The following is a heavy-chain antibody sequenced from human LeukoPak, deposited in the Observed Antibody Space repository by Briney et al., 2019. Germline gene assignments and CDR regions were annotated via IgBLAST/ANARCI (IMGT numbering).Heavy chain of an antibody. D-gene: IGHD2-2*02. CDR1: GFTFSPYS. CDR3: ASFPPRYCSSTSCYNY. CDR2: ISSSSSYI. J-gene: IGHJ4*02. V-gene: IGHV3-21*01. Sequence: GGSLRLSCAASGFTFSPYSMNWVRQAPGKGLEWVSFISSSSSYIYYADSVKGRFTISRDNAKNSLYLQMNSLRAEDTAVYYCASFPPRYCSSTSCYNYWGQGTLVTVSS.